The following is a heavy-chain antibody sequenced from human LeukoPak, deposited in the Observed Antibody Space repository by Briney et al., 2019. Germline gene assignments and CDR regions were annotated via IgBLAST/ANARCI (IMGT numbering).Heavy chain of an antibody. V-gene: IGHV3-23*01. Sequence: GGSLRLSCAASGFTFTSYAMSWVRQAPGKGLEWVSGTSGSGGSAYYADSVKGRFTISRDNSKNTLYLQMNSLRAEDTAVYYCAKDRGYGGNLDYYGMDVWGQGTTVTVSS. D-gene: IGHD4-23*01. CDR1: GFTFTSYA. CDR2: TSGSGGSA. CDR3: AKDRGYGGNLDYYGMDV. J-gene: IGHJ6*02.